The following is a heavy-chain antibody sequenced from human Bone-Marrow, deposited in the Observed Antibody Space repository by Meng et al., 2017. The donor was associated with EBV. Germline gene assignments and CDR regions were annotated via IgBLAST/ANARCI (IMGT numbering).Heavy chain of an antibody. CDR1: GGTFSSDA. CDR3: ASESGRGYTPDY. J-gene: IGHJ4*02. CDR2: LIPMLGAP. V-gene: IGHV1-69*06. Sequence: HVRLCHSVVEVNKHGSWVKCAGKAFGGTFSSDAISWVRRAPGQGLEWMGGLIPMLGAPNYAQKFQDRVTIIADKSTSIHYMELSSLSSDDTAVYYCASESGRGYTPDYWGRGTLVTVSS. D-gene: IGHD3-10*01.